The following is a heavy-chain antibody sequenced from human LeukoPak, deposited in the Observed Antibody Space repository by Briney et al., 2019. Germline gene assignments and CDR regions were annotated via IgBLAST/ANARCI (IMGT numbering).Heavy chain of an antibody. CDR1: GGSISSYY. CDR2: IYDSGST. V-gene: IGHV4-59*01. J-gene: IGHJ3*02. CDR3: ACLTTADAYI. D-gene: IGHD3-22*01. Sequence: PSETLSLTCTVSGGSISSYYWSWIRQPPGKGLEWIGYIYDSGSTNYNPSLKSRVTISVDTSKNQFSLKLSSVTAADTAVYYCACLTTADAYIWGQGTMVTVSS.